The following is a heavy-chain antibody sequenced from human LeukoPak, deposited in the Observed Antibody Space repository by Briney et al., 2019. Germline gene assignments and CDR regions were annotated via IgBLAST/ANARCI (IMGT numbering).Heavy chain of an antibody. Sequence: ASVKVSCKASGYTFTGYYMHWVRQAPGQGLEWMGRINPNSGGTNYAQKFQARVTMTRDTSISTAYMELSRLRSDDTAIYYCAREDTSMVTHYWGPGTLVTVSS. D-gene: IGHD5-18*01. CDR1: GYTFTGYY. V-gene: IGHV1-2*06. J-gene: IGHJ4*02. CDR3: AREDTSMVTHY. CDR2: INPNSGGT.